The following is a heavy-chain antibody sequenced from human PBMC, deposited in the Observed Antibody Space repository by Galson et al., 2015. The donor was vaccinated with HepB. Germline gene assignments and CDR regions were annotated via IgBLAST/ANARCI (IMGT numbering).Heavy chain of an antibody. CDR3: TTENCSSTSCWGGYGMDV. CDR1: GFTFSNAW. J-gene: IGHJ6*02. V-gene: IGHV3-15*01. CDR2: IKSKTDGGTT. Sequence: SLRLSCAASGFTFSNAWMSWVRQAPGKGLEWVGRIKSKTDGGTTDYAAPVKGRFTISRDDSKNTLYLQMNSLKTEDTAVYYCTTENCSSTSCWGGYGMDVWGQGTTVTVSS. D-gene: IGHD2-2*01.